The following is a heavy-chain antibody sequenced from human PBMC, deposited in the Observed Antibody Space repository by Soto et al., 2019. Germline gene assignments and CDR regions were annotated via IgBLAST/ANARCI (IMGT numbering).Heavy chain of an antibody. CDR3: ARRRCREAVCWRYFDY. V-gene: IGHV4-39*01. J-gene: IGHJ4*02. CDR1: DDSISSDFYY. CDR2: IYSSGHT. Sequence: SETLSLTCTVSDDSISSDFYYWGWIRQPPGKDLEWIGSIYSSGHTYYNPSLKSRVTVSVDTSKNQLFLNLKSVTAADTAAYYCARRRCREAVCWRYFDYWGQGALVTVSS. D-gene: IGHD2-15*01.